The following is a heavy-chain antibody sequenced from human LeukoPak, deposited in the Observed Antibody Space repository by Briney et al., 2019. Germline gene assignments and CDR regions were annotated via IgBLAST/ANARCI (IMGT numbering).Heavy chain of an antibody. CDR3: ARHDEIYH. J-gene: IGHJ4*02. CDR1: GYSFSTYW. Sequence: GESPKISCKGSGYSFSTYWIARVRQMPGKGLEWMGIIYPGDSETHYNPSFQGQVTISADKSISTAYLQWSSLKASDTAMYYCARHDEIYHWGQGTLVTVSS. D-gene: IGHD5-12*01. CDR2: IYPGDSET. V-gene: IGHV5-51*01.